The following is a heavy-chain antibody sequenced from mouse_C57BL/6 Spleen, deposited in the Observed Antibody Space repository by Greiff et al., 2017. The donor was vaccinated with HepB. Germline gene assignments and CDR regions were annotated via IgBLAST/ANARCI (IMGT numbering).Heavy chain of an antibody. J-gene: IGHJ4*01. CDR1: GYTFTSYW. CDR2: IHPNSGST. V-gene: IGHV1-64*01. Sequence: QVQLQQPGAELVKPGASVKLSCKASGYTFTSYWMHWVKQRPGQGLEWIGMIHPNSGSTNYNEKFKSKATLTVDKSSSTAYMQLSSLTSEDSAVYYCARSRGYYGNYEGAMDYWGQGTSVTVSS. D-gene: IGHD2-1*01. CDR3: ARSRGYYGNYEGAMDY.